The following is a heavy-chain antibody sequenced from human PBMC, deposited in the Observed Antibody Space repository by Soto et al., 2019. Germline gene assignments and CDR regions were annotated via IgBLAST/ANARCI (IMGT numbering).Heavy chain of an antibody. D-gene: IGHD4-17*01. CDR1: AFTFSTYG. J-gene: IGHJ4*02. CDR3: ARGTVHFDY. V-gene: IGHV3-33*01. Sequence: QVQLVESGGGVVQPGRSLRLSCAASAFTFSTYGMHWVRQAPGKGLEWVAVIWYAGSNKYYADSVKGRFTISRDNSKNTLYLQMNSLRAEDTAVYYCARGTVHFDYWGQGTLVTVSS. CDR2: IWYAGSNK.